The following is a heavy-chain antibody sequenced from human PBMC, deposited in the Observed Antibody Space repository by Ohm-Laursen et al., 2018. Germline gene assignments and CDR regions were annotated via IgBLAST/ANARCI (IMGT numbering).Heavy chain of an antibody. D-gene: IGHD3/OR15-3a*01. CDR1: GFTFSDHG. V-gene: IGHV3-48*02. J-gene: IGHJ4*02. CDR3: ARDRDWAIDY. CDR2: INAYKNDL. Sequence: GSLRLSCTASGFTFSDHGMNWVRQAPGKGLEWLSYINAYKNDLFYADSVKGRFTISRDNAENLLYLQMDRLRDDDTAVYYCARDRDWAIDYWGQGTPVTVSS.